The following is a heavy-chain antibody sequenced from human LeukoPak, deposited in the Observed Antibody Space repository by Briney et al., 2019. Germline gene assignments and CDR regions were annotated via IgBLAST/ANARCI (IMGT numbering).Heavy chain of an antibody. CDR3: ARDQEAYGDYVEGVSYYFDY. V-gene: IGHV1-2*02. D-gene: IGHD4-17*01. CDR1: GYTFTGYY. J-gene: IGHJ4*02. CDR2: INPNSGGT. Sequence: GASVKVSCKASGYTFTGYYMHWVRQAPGQGLEWMGWINPNSGGTNYAQKFQGRVTMTRDTSISTAYMELSRLRSDDTAVYYCARDQEAYGDYVEGVSYYFDYWGQGTLVTVSS.